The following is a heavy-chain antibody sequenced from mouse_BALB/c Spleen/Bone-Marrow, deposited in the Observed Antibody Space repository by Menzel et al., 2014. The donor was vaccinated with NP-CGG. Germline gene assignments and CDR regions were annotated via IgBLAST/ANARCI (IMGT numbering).Heavy chain of an antibody. D-gene: IGHD1-1*01. CDR1: GFNIKETY. CDR3: AAYYYGSSYGLAY. CDR2: IDPANGNT. V-gene: IGHV14-3*02. Sequence: VQLQQSGAELVKPGASVKLSCTASGFNIKETYMHWVKQRPEQGLEWIGRIDPANGNTKYDPKFQGKATITADTSSNTSFLQLSSLTSEDTAVYYCAAYYYGSSYGLAYWGQGTPVTVSA. J-gene: IGHJ3*01.